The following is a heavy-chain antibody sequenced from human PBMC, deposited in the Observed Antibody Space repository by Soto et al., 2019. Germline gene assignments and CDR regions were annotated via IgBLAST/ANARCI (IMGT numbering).Heavy chain of an antibody. J-gene: IGHJ5*02. CDR1: GGTFSSYA. CDR2: IIPIFGTA. CDR3: ARDVSNYDILTGLFDP. D-gene: IGHD3-9*01. V-gene: IGHV1-69*12. Sequence: QVQLVQSGAEVKKPGSSVKVFCKASGGTFSSYAISWVRQAPGQGLEWMGGIIPIFGTANYAQKFQGRVTITADESTSTAYMELSSLRSEDTAVYYCARDVSNYDILTGLFDPWGQGTLVTVSS.